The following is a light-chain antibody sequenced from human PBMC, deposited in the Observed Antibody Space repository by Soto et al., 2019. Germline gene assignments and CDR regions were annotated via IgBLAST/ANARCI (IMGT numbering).Light chain of an antibody. J-gene: IGKJ4*01. CDR1: QGISSY. V-gene: IGKV1-8*01. Sequence: AIRMTQSPSSFSASTGDRVTVTCRASQGISSYLGWYQQKPGKAPKLLIYAASTLQSGVPSRFSGSGSGTDFTLTISSLQPEDFATYYCQQLNNYPSTFGGGTKVDIK. CDR3: QQLNNYPST. CDR2: AAS.